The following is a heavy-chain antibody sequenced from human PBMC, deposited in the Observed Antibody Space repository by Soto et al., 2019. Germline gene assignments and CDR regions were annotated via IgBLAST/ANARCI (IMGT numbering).Heavy chain of an antibody. D-gene: IGHD1-7*01. CDR1: GFTFSDYY. J-gene: IGHJ4*02. V-gene: IGHV3-11*01. CDR3: ARDVSPAGTGSATFDY. CDR2: ISSSGSTI. Sequence: GALRLSCAASGFTFSDYYMSWIRQAPGKGLEWVSYISSSGSTIYYADSVKGRFTISRDNAKNSLYLQMNSLRAEDTAVYYCARDVSPAGTGSATFDYWGQGTLVTVSS.